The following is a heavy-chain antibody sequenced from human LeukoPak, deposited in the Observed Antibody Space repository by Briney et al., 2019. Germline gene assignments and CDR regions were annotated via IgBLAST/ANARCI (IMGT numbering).Heavy chain of an antibody. CDR2: INPNSGGT. CDR1: GYTFTGYY. D-gene: IGHD2-15*01. CDR3: AYDLVVVAATPV. J-gene: IGHJ4*02. V-gene: IGHV1-2*05. Sequence: ASAKVSCKASGYTFTGYYMHWVRQAPGQGLEWMGRINPNSGGTNYAQKFQGRVTMTRDTSISTAHMELSRLRSDDTVVYYCAYDLVVVAATPVWGQGTLVTVSS.